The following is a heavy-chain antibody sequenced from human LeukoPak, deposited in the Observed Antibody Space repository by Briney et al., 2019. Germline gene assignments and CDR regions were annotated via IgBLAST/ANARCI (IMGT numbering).Heavy chain of an antibody. D-gene: IGHD7-27*01. CDR2: IYTSGST. CDR3: ARDPWVRGAFDI. J-gene: IGHJ3*02. V-gene: IGHV4-4*07. CDR1: GGSISSYY. Sequence: SETLSLTCTVSGGSISSYYWSWIRQPAGKGLEWIGRIYTSGSTNYNPSLKCRVTMSVDTSKNQFSPKLSSVTAADTAVYYCARDPWVRGAFDIWGQGTMVTVSS.